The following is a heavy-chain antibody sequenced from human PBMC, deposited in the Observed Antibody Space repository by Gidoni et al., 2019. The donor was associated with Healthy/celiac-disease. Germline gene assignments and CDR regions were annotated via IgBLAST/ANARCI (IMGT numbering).Heavy chain of an antibody. Sequence: EVQLVESGGVVVQPGGSLRLSCTASEFTCDDDAMHWVRQAPGKGLEWVSLISWDGGSTYYADSVKGRFSISRYNSKLSLYLQMNSLRAEDTALYYCANASTYYDFWSVLYFDYWGQGTLVTVSS. V-gene: IGHV3-43D*03. J-gene: IGHJ4*02. CDR1: EFTCDDDA. D-gene: IGHD3-3*01. CDR3: ANASTYYDFWSVLYFDY. CDR2: ISWDGGST.